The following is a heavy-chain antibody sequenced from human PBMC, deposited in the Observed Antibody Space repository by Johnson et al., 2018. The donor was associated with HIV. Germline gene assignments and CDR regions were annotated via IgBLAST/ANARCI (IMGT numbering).Heavy chain of an antibody. V-gene: IGHV3-13*01. J-gene: IGHJ3*02. CDR1: RFTFSSND. CDR3: AKSPGKDHGGNSGGFDI. Sequence: EVQLVESGGGLVQPGGSLRLSCAASRFTFSSNDMHWVRQATGKGLEWVSTIGPGGDTYYPDSVKGRFTISRDNSQNTLYLQMNSLRAEDTAVYYRAKSPGKDHGGNSGGFDIWGQGTMVTVSS. CDR2: IGPGGDT. D-gene: IGHD4/OR15-4a*01.